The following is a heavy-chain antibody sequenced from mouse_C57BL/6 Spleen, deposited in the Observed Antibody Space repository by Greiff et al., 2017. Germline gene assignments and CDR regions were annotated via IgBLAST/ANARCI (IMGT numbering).Heavy chain of an antibody. D-gene: IGHD1-1*01. CDR2: IDPNSGGT. J-gene: IGHJ2*01. CDR3: ASWFTTVVRDSFAY. V-gene: IGHV1-72*01. Sequence: QVQLQQPGAELVKPGASVKLSCKASGYTFTSYWMHWVKQRPGRGLEWIGRIDPNSGGTKYNEKFKSKATLTVDTHSSKAYMQLSSLTSEDSAVYYCASWFTTVVRDSFAYWGQGTTLTVSS. CDR1: GYTFTSYW.